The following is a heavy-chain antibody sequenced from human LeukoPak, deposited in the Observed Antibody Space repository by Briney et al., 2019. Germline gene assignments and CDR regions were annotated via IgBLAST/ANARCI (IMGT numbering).Heavy chain of an antibody. CDR2: ISGSRGST. J-gene: IGHJ6*02. CDR3: ARDGGGYPHYYYYGMDV. CDR1: GFTFSSYA. Sequence: PGGSLRLSCAASGFTFSSYAMSWVRQAPGKGLEWVSTISGSRGSTYYADSVKGRFTISRDNSKNTLYLQMNSLRAEDTAVYYCARDGGGYPHYYYYGMDVWGQGTTVTVSS. D-gene: IGHD2-15*01. V-gene: IGHV3-23*01.